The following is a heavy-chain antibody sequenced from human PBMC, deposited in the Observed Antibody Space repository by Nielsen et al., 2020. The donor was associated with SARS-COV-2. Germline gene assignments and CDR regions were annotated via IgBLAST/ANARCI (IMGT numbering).Heavy chain of an antibody. CDR2: INPNSGGT. CDR3: ARVEGDAARSRGQRYYYYYGMDV. D-gene: IGHD6-6*01. J-gene: IGHJ6*02. V-gene: IGHV1-2*06. Sequence: WVRQAPGQGLEWMGRINPNSGGTNYAQKFQGRVTMTRDTSISTAYMELSRLRSDDTAVYYCARVEGDAARSRGQRYYYYYGMDVWGQGTTVTVSS.